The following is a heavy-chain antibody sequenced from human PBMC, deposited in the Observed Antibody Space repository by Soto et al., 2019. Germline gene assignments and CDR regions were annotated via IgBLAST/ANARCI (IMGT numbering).Heavy chain of an antibody. Sequence: QVQLVQSGAEVKKPGASVKVSCKASGYTFTSYAMHWVRQAPGQRLEWMGWINAGNGNTKYSQKFQGRVTITRDTSASTADMELSSLRSEDTAVYYCASGLGSSWYGDWGQGTLVTVSS. CDR2: INAGNGNT. CDR3: ASGLGSSWYGD. J-gene: IGHJ4*02. CDR1: GYTFTSYA. V-gene: IGHV1-3*01. D-gene: IGHD6-13*01.